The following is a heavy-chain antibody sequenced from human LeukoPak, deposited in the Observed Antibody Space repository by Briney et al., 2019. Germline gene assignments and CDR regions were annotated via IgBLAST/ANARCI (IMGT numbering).Heavy chain of an antibody. J-gene: IGHJ6*02. CDR2: IYYSGST. CDR3: ARLGGSSSWYYYYYYGMDV. CDR1: GGSISSYY. V-gene: IGHV4-59*01. D-gene: IGHD6-13*01. Sequence: PSETLSLTCTVSGGSISSYYWSWIRQPPGKGLEWIGYIYYSGSTNYNPSLKSRVTISVDTSKNQFSLKLSSVTAADTAVYYCARLGGSSSWYYYYYYGMDVWGQGTTVTVSS.